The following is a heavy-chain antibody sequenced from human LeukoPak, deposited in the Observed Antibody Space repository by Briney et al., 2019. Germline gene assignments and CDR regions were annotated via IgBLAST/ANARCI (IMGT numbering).Heavy chain of an antibody. CDR3: ARDGASYWYFDL. Sequence: SETLSLTCTVSGGSISSYYWSWIRQLPGKGLEWIGYIYYSGSTNYNPSLKSRVTISVDTSKNQFSLKLSSVTAADTAVYYCARDGASYWYFDLWGRGTLVTVSS. V-gene: IGHV4-59*01. CDR2: IYYSGST. J-gene: IGHJ2*01. CDR1: GGSISSYY. D-gene: IGHD3-10*01.